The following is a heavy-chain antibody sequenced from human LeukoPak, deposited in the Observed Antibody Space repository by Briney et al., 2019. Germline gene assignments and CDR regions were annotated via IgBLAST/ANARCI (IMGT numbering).Heavy chain of an antibody. CDR2: IYYSGST. D-gene: IGHD3-10*01. CDR1: GGSISSYY. V-gene: IGHV4-59*01. J-gene: IGHJ3*02. Sequence: SETLSLTCTVSGGSISSYYWSWIRQPPGKGLEWIGYIYYSGSTNYNPSLKSRVTISVDTSKNQFSLKLSSVTAADTAVYYCARLWFGELAFDIWGQGTMVTVSS. CDR3: ARLWFGELAFDI.